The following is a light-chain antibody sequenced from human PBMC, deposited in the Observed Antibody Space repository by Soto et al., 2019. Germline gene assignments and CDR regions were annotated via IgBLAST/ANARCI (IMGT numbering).Light chain of an antibody. CDR1: QSVSSN. Sequence: EIVMTQSPATLSVSPGGRATLSCMASQSVSSNLAWYQHKSGQAPRLLIYGASTRSTGFPARFSGSGSGTEFTLTISSLQSEDFAVYYCQQYKNWPLTFDGGTKVEIK. J-gene: IGKJ4*01. V-gene: IGKV3-15*01. CDR2: GAS. CDR3: QQYKNWPLT.